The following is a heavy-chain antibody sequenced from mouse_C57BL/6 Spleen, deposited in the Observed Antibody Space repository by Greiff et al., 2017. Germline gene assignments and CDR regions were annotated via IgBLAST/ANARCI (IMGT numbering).Heavy chain of an antibody. Sequence: EVNVVESGGGLVKPGGSLKLSCAASGFTFSSYTMSWVRQTPEKRLEWVATISGGGGNTYYPDSVKGRFTISRDNAKNTLYLQMSSLRSEDTALYYCARQGYYGSSNWYFDVWGTGTTVTVSS. CDR1: GFTFSSYT. CDR2: ISGGGGNT. CDR3: ARQGYYGSSNWYFDV. D-gene: IGHD1-1*01. J-gene: IGHJ1*03. V-gene: IGHV5-9*01.